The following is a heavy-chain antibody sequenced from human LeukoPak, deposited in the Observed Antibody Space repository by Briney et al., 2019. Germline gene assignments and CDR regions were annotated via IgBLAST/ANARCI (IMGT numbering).Heavy chain of an antibody. Sequence: GGSLRISCAASGFTYNNYGMSWVRQAPGKGLEWVSAISGSGGTTYYADSVKGRFTISRDNSKNTLYLQMNSLRAEDTAVYYCAKGPLYGDDGYWGQGTLVTVSS. CDR3: AKGPLYGDDGY. J-gene: IGHJ4*02. V-gene: IGHV3-23*01. D-gene: IGHD4-17*01. CDR1: GFTYNNYG. CDR2: ISGSGGTT.